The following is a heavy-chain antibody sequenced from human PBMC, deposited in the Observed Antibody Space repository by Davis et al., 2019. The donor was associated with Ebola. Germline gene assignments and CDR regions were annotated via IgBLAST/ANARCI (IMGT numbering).Heavy chain of an antibody. CDR1: GFTFSSYS. J-gene: IGHJ5*02. CDR3: ARRTRGGLGYCSSTSCYVDL. V-gene: IGHV3-21*01. Sequence: GESLKISCAASGFTFSSYSMNWVRQAPGKGLEWVSSISSSSSYIYYADSVKGRFTISRDNAKNSLYLQMNSLRAEDTAVYYCARRTRGGLGYCSSTSCYVDLWGQGTLVTVSS. D-gene: IGHD2-2*01. CDR2: ISSSSSYI.